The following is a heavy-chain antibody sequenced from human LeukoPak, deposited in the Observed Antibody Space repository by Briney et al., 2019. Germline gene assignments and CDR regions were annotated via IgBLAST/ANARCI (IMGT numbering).Heavy chain of an antibody. D-gene: IGHD2-2*01. CDR3: AKDFYYSTNWHSFDF. J-gene: IGHJ4*02. Sequence: PGGSLSLSCTLSGLTFGVQAMHWARPVPEKGLEWVALLWGGIDDIYYADSVKDRLTITRDNRKNSLYPKKRNLRIVDTALYYCAKDFYYSTNWHSFDFWGQGTGVTVSA. CDR2: LWGGIDDI. CDR1: GLTFGVQA. V-gene: IGHV3-43*02.